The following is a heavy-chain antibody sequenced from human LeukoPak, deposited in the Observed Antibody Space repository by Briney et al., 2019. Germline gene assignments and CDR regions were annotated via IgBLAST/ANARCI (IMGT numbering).Heavy chain of an antibody. CDR1: GYTLTELS. CDR2: FDPEDGET. Sequence: ASVKVSCKVSGYTLTELSMHWVRQAPGKGLEWMGGFDPEDGETIYAQKFQGRVTMTEDTSTDTAYMELSSLRCEDTAAYYCATEGSVGATGGYDAFDIWGQGTMVTVSS. V-gene: IGHV1-24*01. J-gene: IGHJ3*02. CDR3: ATEGSVGATGGYDAFDI. D-gene: IGHD1-26*01.